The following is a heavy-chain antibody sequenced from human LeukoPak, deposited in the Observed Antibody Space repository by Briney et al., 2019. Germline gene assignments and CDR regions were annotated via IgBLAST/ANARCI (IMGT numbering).Heavy chain of an antibody. Sequence: SETLSLTCTVSGGPISNYYWSWIRQPAGKGLEWIGRIYSTGTTNYNPSLKSRVTMSVDTSKNQFSLKLSSVTAADTAVYYCARVVAATHFDYWGQGTLVTVSS. CDR3: ARVVAATHFDY. CDR1: GGPISNYY. V-gene: IGHV4-4*07. CDR2: IYSTGTT. J-gene: IGHJ4*02. D-gene: IGHD2-15*01.